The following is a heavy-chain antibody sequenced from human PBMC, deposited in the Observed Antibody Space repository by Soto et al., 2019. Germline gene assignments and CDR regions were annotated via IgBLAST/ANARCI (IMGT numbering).Heavy chain of an antibody. CDR3: ARVNSIFGVVPWSIDY. CDR1: GYTFTSYY. Sequence: ASVKVSCKASGYTFTSYYMHWVRQAPGQGLEWMGIINPSGGSTSYAQKFQGRVTMTRDTSTSTAYMELRSLRSEGTAVYYCARVNSIFGVVPWSIDYWGQGTLVTVSS. D-gene: IGHD3-3*02. CDR2: INPSGGST. V-gene: IGHV1-46*01. J-gene: IGHJ4*02.